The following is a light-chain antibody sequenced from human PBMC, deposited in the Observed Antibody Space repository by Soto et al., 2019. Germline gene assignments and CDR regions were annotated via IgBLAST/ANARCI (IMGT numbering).Light chain of an antibody. V-gene: IGKV3-15*01. CDR1: QRLSSN. J-gene: IGKJ1*01. CDR3: QQYSNWPRT. Sequence: EIVLTQSPVTLSVSPGERVTLSCRASQRLSSNLAWYQQRPGQAPRLFIYGASIRATDIPARFIGSGSGTEFTLTISSLQSEDFAVYYCQQYSNWPRTFGQGTKVDIK. CDR2: GAS.